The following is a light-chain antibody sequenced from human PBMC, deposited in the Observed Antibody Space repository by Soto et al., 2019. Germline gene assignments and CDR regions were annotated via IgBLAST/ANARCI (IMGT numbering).Light chain of an antibody. CDR2: RAS. CDR1: QSVSSNY. J-gene: IGKJ4*01. V-gene: IGKV3-20*01. Sequence: EIVLTQSSGTLSLSPGERVTLSCRASQSVSSNYLAWYQQKSGQAPRLLIYRASTRATGIPDRFSGSGSGTEFSLIISRLEPEDSALYYCQQYAASPLTFGGGTKLEIK. CDR3: QQYAASPLT.